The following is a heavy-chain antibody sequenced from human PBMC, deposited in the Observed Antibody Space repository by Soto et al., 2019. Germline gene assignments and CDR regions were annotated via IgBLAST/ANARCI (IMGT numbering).Heavy chain of an antibody. V-gene: IGHV1-18*01. Sequence: XPVKVACTASGYPSTSDGTSWVRQAPGQRAVWSGWRSAYNGNTNYSQKLQGRVTMTTDTSTSTAYMELRSLRSDDTDVYYCAREGQWQTWAYCYYYGMDGCGQRPTVTVSS. CDR3: AREGQWQTWAYCYYYGMDG. J-gene: IGHJ6*02. CDR2: RSAYNGNT. CDR1: GYPSTSDG. D-gene: IGHD6-19*01.